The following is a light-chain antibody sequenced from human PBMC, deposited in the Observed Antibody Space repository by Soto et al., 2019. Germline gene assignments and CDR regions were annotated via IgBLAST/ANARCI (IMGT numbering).Light chain of an antibody. V-gene: IGLV2-11*01. CDR1: SSDVGGYNY. CDR2: DVS. CDR3: CSYAGTYTWV. J-gene: IGLJ1*01. Sequence: QSVLTQPLTVSGAPGQSVTISCPGTSSDVGGYNYVSWYHHHPGKAPKLMIYDVSKRPSGVPDRFSGSKSGNTASLTVSGLQAEDEADYYCCSYAGTYTWVFGSGTKVTVL.